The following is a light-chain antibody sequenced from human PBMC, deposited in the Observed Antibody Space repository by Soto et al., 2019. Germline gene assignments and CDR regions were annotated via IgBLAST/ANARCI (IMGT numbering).Light chain of an antibody. CDR3: SSYTISNALV. J-gene: IGLJ2*01. Sequence: QSALTQPASVSGSPEQSITISCTGTSSDVGGYNFVSWFQQHPGKAPKVILTDVTNRPSGVSNRFSGSKSGNTASLTISGLQSEDEADYYCSSYTISNALVFGGGTKLTVL. CDR1: SSDVGGYNF. CDR2: DVT. V-gene: IGLV2-14*03.